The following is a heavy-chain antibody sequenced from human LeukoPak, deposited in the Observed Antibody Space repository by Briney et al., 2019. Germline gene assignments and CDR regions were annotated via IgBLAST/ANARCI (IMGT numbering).Heavy chain of an antibody. CDR2: ISAYNGNT. V-gene: IGHV1-18*01. Sequence: ASVTVSCKASGYTFTSYGISWVRQAPGQGLEWMGWISAYNGNTNYAQKLQGRVTMTTDTSTSTAYMELRSLRSDDTAVYYCARDRDRYYYDSSGYYPGEYWGQGTLVTVSS. CDR3: ARDRDRYYYDSSGYYPGEY. CDR1: GYTFTSYG. D-gene: IGHD3-22*01. J-gene: IGHJ4*02.